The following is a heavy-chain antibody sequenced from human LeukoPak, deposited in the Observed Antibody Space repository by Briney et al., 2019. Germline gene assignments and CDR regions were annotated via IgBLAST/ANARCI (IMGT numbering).Heavy chain of an antibody. CDR2: ISGSGGST. CDR1: GFTFSSYA. CDR3: AKVTGNRFYYYYMDV. J-gene: IGHJ6*03. D-gene: IGHD1-1*01. V-gene: IGHV3-23*01. Sequence: GGSLRLSCAASGFTFSSYAMSWVRQAPGKGLEWVSAISGSGGSTYYADSVKGRFTISRDNSKNTLYLQMNSLRAEDTAVYYCAKVTGNRFYYYYMDVWGKGTTVTVSS.